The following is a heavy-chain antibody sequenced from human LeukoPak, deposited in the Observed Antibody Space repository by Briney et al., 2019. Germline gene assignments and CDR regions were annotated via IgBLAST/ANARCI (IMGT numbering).Heavy chain of an antibody. D-gene: IGHD1-26*01. J-gene: IGHJ4*02. CDR1: GFTFSSYA. CDR3: AKDWWDE. Sequence: GGSLRLSCAASGFTFSSYAMSWVRQAPGKGLEWVSTISASGGTTYYADSVKGRFIISRDRSKNTLYLQMNSLRAEDTAVYYCAKDWWDEWGQGTLVTVSS. V-gene: IGHV3-23*01. CDR2: ISASGGTT.